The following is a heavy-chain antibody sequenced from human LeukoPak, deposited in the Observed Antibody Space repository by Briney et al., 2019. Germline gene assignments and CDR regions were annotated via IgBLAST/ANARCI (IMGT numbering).Heavy chain of an antibody. CDR3: ARDRAGMFWFDP. CDR1: DGSISDSY. D-gene: IGHD6-13*01. V-gene: IGHV4-59*01. CDR2: IFYTGFT. J-gene: IGHJ5*02. Sequence: SETLSLTCTVSDGSISDSYWSWIRQSPGKGLEWIGYIFYTGFTHYNPSLESRVTISVDTSKKHFSLRLKSVTAADTAVYYCARDRAGMFWFDPWGQGTLVTVSS.